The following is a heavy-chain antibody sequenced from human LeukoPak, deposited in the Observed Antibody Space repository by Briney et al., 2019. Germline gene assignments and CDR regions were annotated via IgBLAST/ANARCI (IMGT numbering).Heavy chain of an antibody. Sequence: PGGSLRLSCAASGLTFSTYWMTWVRQAPGKGLEWVANIKQDGSEKYYVDSVKGRFTISRDDAKNSLYLQMNSLRAEDTAVYYCARIKNWNYAIDYWGQGTLVTVSS. CDR3: ARIKNWNYAIDY. CDR1: GLTFSTYW. J-gene: IGHJ4*02. CDR2: IKQDGSEK. V-gene: IGHV3-7*01. D-gene: IGHD1-7*01.